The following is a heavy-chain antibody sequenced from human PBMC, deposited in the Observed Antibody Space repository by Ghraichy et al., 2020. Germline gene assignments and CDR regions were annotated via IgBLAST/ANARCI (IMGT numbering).Heavy chain of an antibody. CDR2: INSDGSST. CDR3: ARVGIRTQFDP. D-gene: IGHD6-13*01. CDR1: GFTFSSYW. Sequence: GGSLRLSCAASGFTFSSYWMHWVRQAPGKGLVWVSRINSDGSSTSYADSVKGRFTISRDNAKNTLYLQMNSLRAEDTAVYYCARVGIRTQFDPWGQGTLVTVSS. V-gene: IGHV3-74*01. J-gene: IGHJ5*02.